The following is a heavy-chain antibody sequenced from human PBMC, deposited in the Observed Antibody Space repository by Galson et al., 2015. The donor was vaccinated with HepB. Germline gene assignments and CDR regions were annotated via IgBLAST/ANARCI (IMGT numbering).Heavy chain of an antibody. D-gene: IGHD1-26*01. CDR2: ISGSGGST. J-gene: IGHJ4*02. Sequence: SLRLSCAASGFTFSSYAMSWVRQAPGKGLEWVSAISGSGGSTYYADSVKGRFTISRDNSKNTLYLQMNSLRAEDTAVYYCARVLIVGAINGDYWGQGTLVTVSS. V-gene: IGHV3-23*01. CDR1: GFTFSSYA. CDR3: ARVLIVGAINGDY.